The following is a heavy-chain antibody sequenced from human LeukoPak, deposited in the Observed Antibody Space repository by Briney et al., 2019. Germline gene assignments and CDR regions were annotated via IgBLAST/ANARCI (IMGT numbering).Heavy chain of an antibody. Sequence: PSETLSLTCTVSGGSISSYYWSWIRQPAGKGLEWIGRIYTSGSTNYNPSLKSRVTISVDTSKNQFSLKLSSVTAADTAVYYCASSRRVPGVSIGYFDSWGQGTLVTVSS. CDR3: ASSRRVPGVSIGYFDS. V-gene: IGHV4-4*07. CDR1: GGSISSYY. D-gene: IGHD3-10*01. J-gene: IGHJ4*02. CDR2: IYTSGST.